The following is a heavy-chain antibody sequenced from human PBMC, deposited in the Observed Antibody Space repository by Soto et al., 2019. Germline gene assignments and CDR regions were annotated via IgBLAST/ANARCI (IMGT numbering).Heavy chain of an antibody. CDR3: ARDLPNYYGSGGVGFDP. CDR1: GGSISSYY. CDR2: IYYSGST. V-gene: IGHV4-59*01. J-gene: IGHJ5*02. D-gene: IGHD3-10*01. Sequence: QVQLQESGPGLVKPSETLSLTCTVSGGSISSYYWSWIRQPPGKGLEWIGYIYYSGSTNYNPSLKGRVTISVDTSKNQFSLKLSSVTAADTAVYYCARDLPNYYGSGGVGFDPWGQGTLVTVSS.